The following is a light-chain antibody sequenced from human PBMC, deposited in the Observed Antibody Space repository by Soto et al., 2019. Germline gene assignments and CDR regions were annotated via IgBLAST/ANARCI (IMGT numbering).Light chain of an antibody. V-gene: IGKV3-15*01. J-gene: IGKJ1*01. CDR3: QQYNNWRQT. Sequence: IVMTQSPATRSVSPGESATLSCRASQRISSNVAWYQQKPGQAPRLLLYGASARATGVPPRFSGSGSGTQFTLTISSLQSEDFAVYYCQQYNNWRQTFGQGTKVEIK. CDR2: GAS. CDR1: QRISSN.